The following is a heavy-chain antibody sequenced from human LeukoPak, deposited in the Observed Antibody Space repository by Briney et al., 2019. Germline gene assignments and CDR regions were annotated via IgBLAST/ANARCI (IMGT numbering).Heavy chain of an antibody. CDR2: INHSGST. CDR3: ASEPAAHTPDY. D-gene: IGHD2-2*01. CDR1: GGSFSGYY. J-gene: IGHJ4*02. V-gene: IGHV4-34*01. Sequence: SETLSLTYAVYGGSFSGYYWSWVRQPPGKGLEWIGEINHSGSTNYNPSLKSRVTISVDTSKNQFSLKLSSVTAADTAVYYCASEPAAHTPDYWGQGTLVTVSS.